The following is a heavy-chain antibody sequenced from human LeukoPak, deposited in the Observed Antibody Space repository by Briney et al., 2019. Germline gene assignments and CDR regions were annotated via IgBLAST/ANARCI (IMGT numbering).Heavy chain of an antibody. V-gene: IGHV4-39*07. J-gene: IGHJ4*02. D-gene: IGHD6-13*01. Sequence: SETLSLTCTVSGGSISSGSYYWGWIRQPPGKGLEWIGSIYYSGSTYYNPSLKSRVTISVDTSKNQFSLKLSSVTAADTVVYYCARTRIAAAQIDYWGQGTLVTVSS. CDR2: IYYSGST. CDR3: ARTRIAAAQIDY. CDR1: GGSISSGSYY.